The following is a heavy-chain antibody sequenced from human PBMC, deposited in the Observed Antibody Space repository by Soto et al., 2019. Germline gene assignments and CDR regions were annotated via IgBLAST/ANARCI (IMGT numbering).Heavy chain of an antibody. CDR1: GFTFSSYS. Sequence: EVQLVESGGGLVKPGGSLRLSCAASGFTFSSYSMNWVRQAPGKGLEWVSSISSSSSYIYYADSVKGRFTISRDNAKNSLYLQMNSLRAEDTAVYYCARDETDCTNGVCPLDYYYYYMDVWGKGTTVTVSS. J-gene: IGHJ6*03. CDR2: ISSSSSYI. V-gene: IGHV3-21*01. D-gene: IGHD2-8*01. CDR3: ARDETDCTNGVCPLDYYYYYMDV.